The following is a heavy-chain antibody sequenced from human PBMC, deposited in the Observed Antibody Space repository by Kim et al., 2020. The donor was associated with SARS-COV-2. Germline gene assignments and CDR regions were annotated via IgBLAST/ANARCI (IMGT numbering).Heavy chain of an antibody. J-gene: IGHJ4*02. CDR2: FDPEDGET. Sequence: ASVKVSCKVSGYTLTELSMHWVRQAPGKGLEWMGGFDPEDGETIYEQKFQGRVTMTEDTSTDTAYMELSSLRSEDTAVYYCATASNYDILTGYSHPPDYWGQGTLVTVSS. V-gene: IGHV1-24*01. CDR3: ATASNYDILTGYSHPPDY. CDR1: GYTLTELS. D-gene: IGHD3-9*01.